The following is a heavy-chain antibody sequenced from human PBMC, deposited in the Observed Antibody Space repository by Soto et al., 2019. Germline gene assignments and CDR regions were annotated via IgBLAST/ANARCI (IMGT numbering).Heavy chain of an antibody. CDR1: GFSFSTSS. D-gene: IGHD5-18*01. CDR3: AKGGYTFAYE. Sequence: EVQLLESGGDLVQPGGSLRLSCAASGFSFSTSSMAWVRQPPGKGLEWVSAISPSAADTLYAYSVKGRFTISRDNSQNTMFLQMTSLRAADTAVYYCAKGGYTFAYEWGQGALVTVSS. J-gene: IGHJ4*02. V-gene: IGHV3-23*01. CDR2: ISPSAADT.